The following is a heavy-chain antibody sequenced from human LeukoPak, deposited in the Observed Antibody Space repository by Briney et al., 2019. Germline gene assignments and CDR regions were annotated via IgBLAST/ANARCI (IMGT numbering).Heavy chain of an antibody. CDR2: MSSSMNTL. D-gene: IGHD2-21*01. CDR1: GFTLSAYS. V-gene: IGHV3-48*04. J-gene: IGHJ6*03. Sequence: GGSLRLSCAASGFTLSAYSINWVRQAPGKGLEWIAYMSSSMNTLYYADAVKGRFTVPRDNANNSVHLQMSSLRAEDTAVYYCATPGVRDYYYYLDVWGTGTTVTVSS. CDR3: ATPGVRDYYYYLDV.